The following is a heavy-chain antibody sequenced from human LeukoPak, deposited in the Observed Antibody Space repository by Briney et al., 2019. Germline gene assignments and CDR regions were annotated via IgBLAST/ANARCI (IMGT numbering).Heavy chain of an antibody. Sequence: TSETLCLTCDVSGVSINTCCYYWTWIRQPPGKGLEWIGYKYYSGSTRYNSSLRSRLTISLDTSKNQFSLRLTSVTAADTAVYYCARGRSYGFDFDSWGPGTLVIVSS. V-gene: IGHV4-61*01. CDR2: KYYSGST. CDR3: ARGRSYGFDFDS. J-gene: IGHJ4*02. D-gene: IGHD5-18*01. CDR1: GVSINTCCYY.